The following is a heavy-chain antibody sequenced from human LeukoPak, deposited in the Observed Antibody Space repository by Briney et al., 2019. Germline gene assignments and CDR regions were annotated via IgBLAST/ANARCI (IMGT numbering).Heavy chain of an antibody. Sequence: SETLSLTCAVYGGSFSGYYWSWIRQPPGKGLEWIGEINHSGSTNYNPSLKSRVTISVDTSKNQFSLKLSSVTAADTAVYYCARSRTGTTRFLDYWGQRTLVTVSS. CDR1: GGSFSGYY. J-gene: IGHJ4*02. CDR3: ARSRTGTTRFLDY. CDR2: INHSGST. D-gene: IGHD1-1*01. V-gene: IGHV4-34*01.